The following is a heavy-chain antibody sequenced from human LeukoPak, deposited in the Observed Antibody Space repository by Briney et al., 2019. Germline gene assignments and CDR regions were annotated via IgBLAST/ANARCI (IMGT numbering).Heavy chain of an antibody. J-gene: IGHJ5*02. V-gene: IGHV1-69*05. CDR1: GGTFSSYA. CDR2: IISIFGTA. D-gene: IGHD2-15*01. CDR3: ARGYCSGGSCYPFGP. Sequence: SVKVSCKASGGTFSSYAISWVRQAPGQGLEWMGRIISIFGTANYAQKFQGRVTITTDESTSTAYMELSSLRSEDTAVYYCARGYCSGGSCYPFGPWGQGTLVTVSS.